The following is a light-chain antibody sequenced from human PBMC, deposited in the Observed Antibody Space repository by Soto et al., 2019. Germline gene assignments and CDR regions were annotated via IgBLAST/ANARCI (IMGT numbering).Light chain of an antibody. CDR3: SSYTSSSTL. J-gene: IGLJ1*01. Sequence: QSVLTQPASVSGSPGQSITISCTGTSSDVGSYNYVSWYQQHPGKAPKLMIYEVSDRPSGISSRFSGSKSGNTASLTISGLQTEDEADYYCSSYTSSSTLFGTGTKGTAL. CDR1: SSDVGSYNY. CDR2: EVS. V-gene: IGLV2-14*01.